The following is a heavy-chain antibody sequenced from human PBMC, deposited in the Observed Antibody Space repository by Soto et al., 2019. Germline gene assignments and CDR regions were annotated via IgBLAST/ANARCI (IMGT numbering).Heavy chain of an antibody. V-gene: IGHV1-69*13. Sequence: SVKVSCKASGGTFSSYAISWVRQAPGQGLEWMGGIIPIFGTANYAQKFQGRVTITADESTSTAYMELSSLRSEDTAVYYCARYNWNDGDYYYYGMDVWGQGTTVTVSS. CDR2: IIPIFGTA. D-gene: IGHD1-1*01. J-gene: IGHJ6*02. CDR1: GGTFSSYA. CDR3: ARYNWNDGDYYYYGMDV.